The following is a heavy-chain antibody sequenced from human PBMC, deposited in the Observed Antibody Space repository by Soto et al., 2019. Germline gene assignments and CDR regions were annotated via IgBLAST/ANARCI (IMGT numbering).Heavy chain of an antibody. V-gene: IGHV4-59*01. J-gene: IGHJ5*02. Sequence: SETLSLTCTVSGGSISSYYWSWIRQPPGKGLEWIGYIYYSGSTNYNPSLKSRVTISVDTSKNQFSLKLSSVTAADTAVYYCARDKPDYYGSGSYWFDPRGQGTLVTVSS. D-gene: IGHD3-10*01. CDR3: ARDKPDYYGSGSYWFDP. CDR1: GGSISSYY. CDR2: IYYSGST.